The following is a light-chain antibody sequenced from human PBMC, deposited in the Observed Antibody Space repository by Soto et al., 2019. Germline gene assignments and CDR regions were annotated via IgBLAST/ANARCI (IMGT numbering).Light chain of an antibody. Sequence: DIPMTQSPSTLSASVGDRVTITCRASQSISSWLAWYQQKPGKAPKLLIYKASSFESGVPSRFSGSGSGTEFTLTSSSLQPDDFATYYCQQYNSYSTFGQGTKVEIK. CDR1: QSISSW. CDR3: QQYNSYST. CDR2: KAS. J-gene: IGKJ1*01. V-gene: IGKV1-5*03.